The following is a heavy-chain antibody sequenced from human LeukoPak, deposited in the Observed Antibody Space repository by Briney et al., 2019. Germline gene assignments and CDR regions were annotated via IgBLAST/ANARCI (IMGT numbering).Heavy chain of an antibody. CDR3: AKVAYDGSGYGLHFFDY. Sequence: GGSLRLSCAASGFTFDDYAIHWVRQAPGRGLEWVSLISGDGHTTYYADSVKGRFTVSRDNSKDSLYLQMNSLRSEDTALYYCAKVAYDGSGYGLHFFDYWGQGTLVTVSS. J-gene: IGHJ4*02. CDR2: ISGDGHTT. D-gene: IGHD3-22*01. CDR1: GFTFDDYA. V-gene: IGHV3-43*02.